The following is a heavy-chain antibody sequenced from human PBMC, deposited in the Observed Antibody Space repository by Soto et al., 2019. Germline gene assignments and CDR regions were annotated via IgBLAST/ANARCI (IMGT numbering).Heavy chain of an antibody. CDR2: IKSKSDGGTT. V-gene: IGHV3-15*01. Sequence: EVQLVESGGGLVKPGGSLRLSCAASGFTFSNAWMSWVRQAPGKGLEWVGRIKSKSDGGTTDYAAPVKGRFTISRDDSKKTLYLQMNSLKTEDTAVYYCTTGVGHGDYFLMAGGGQGILVTVSS. D-gene: IGHD4-17*01. CDR1: GFTFSNAW. CDR3: TTGVGHGDYFLMAG. J-gene: IGHJ4*02.